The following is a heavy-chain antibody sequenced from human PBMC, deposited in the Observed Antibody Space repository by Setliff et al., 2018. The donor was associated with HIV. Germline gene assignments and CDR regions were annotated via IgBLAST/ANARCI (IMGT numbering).Heavy chain of an antibody. CDR2: INHSGST. D-gene: IGHD1-26*01. Sequence: PSETLSLTCAVYGGSFSGYYWSWIRQPPGKGLEWIGEINHSGSTNYNMSLWSRVTISLDASRNQFSLELISVTAADTAVYYCAGGPGTTSIDYWAQGTLGTVS. CDR1: GGSFSGYY. CDR3: AGGPGTTSIDY. V-gene: IGHV4-34*01. J-gene: IGHJ4*02.